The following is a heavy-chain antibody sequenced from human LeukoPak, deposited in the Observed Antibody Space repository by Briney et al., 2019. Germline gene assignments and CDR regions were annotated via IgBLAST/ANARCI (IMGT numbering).Heavy chain of an antibody. CDR2: IWYDGSNK. D-gene: IGHD6-13*01. J-gene: IGHJ4*02. Sequence: GRSLRLSCAAPGFTFSNYGMHWVRQAPGKGLEWVAVIWYDGSNKYYADSVKGRFTISRDNSKNTLYLQMNSLRAEDTAVYYCAGAHKYSNSWYYDYWGQGTLVTVTS. CDR1: GFTFSNYG. CDR3: AGAHKYSNSWYYDY. V-gene: IGHV3-33*01.